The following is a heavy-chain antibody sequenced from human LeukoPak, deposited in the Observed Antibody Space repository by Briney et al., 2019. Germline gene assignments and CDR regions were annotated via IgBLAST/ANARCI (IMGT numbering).Heavy chain of an antibody. CDR1: GLTFSSYV. J-gene: IGHJ4*02. D-gene: IGHD6-13*01. CDR3: ARDAYSSSWPYYFDY. CDR2: ISSNGGST. Sequence: PGGSLRLSRAASGLTFSSYVMHWVRQAPGKGLEYVSAISSNGGSTYYANSVKGRFTISRDNSKNTLYLQMGSLRAEDMAVYYCARDAYSSSWPYYFDYWGQGTLVTVSS. V-gene: IGHV3-64*01.